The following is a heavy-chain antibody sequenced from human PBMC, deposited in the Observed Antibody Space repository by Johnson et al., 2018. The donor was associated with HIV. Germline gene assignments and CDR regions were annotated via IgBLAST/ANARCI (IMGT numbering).Heavy chain of an antibody. J-gene: IGHJ3*02. V-gene: IGHV3-30*02. CDR3: ARDTSGEGRAFDI. CDR2: IRYDGSNK. D-gene: IGHD3-10*01. Sequence: QVQLVESGGGVVRPGGSLRLSCAASGFTFSSYAMHWVRQAPGKGLEWVAFIRYDGSNKYYVDSVKGRFSISRDNAKNSLDLQMNSLRAEDTAVYYCARDTSGEGRAFDIWGQGTMVTVSS. CDR1: GFTFSSYA.